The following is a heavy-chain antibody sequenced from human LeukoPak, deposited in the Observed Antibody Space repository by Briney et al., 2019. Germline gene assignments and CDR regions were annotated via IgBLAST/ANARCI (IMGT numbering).Heavy chain of an antibody. J-gene: IGHJ4*02. CDR1: GGTFSSYA. Sequence: SVKVSCKASGGTFSSYAISWVRQAPGQGLEWMGRIIPILGLANYAQKFQGRVTITADKSTSTAYMELSSLRSEDKAVYYCARSRGDYYDSGDYWGQGTLVTVSS. V-gene: IGHV1-69*04. CDR3: ARSRGDYYDSGDY. D-gene: IGHD3-10*01. CDR2: IIPILGLA.